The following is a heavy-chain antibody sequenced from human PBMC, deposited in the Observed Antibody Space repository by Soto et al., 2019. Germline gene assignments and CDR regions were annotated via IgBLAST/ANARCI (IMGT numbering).Heavy chain of an antibody. J-gene: IGHJ6*02. D-gene: IGHD1-20*01. CDR1: GYRFTSYW. CDR3: ARSFKGITGTSYYGMDV. CDR2: IYPGDSDT. Sequence: PGEALKSSCKGSGYRFTSYWIGWVRQMPGKGLEWMGIIYPGDSDTRYSPSFQGQVTLSADKPIRPAYLQWSSLKASDTAMYYCARSFKGITGTSYYGMDVWGQGTTVTVSS. V-gene: IGHV5-51*01.